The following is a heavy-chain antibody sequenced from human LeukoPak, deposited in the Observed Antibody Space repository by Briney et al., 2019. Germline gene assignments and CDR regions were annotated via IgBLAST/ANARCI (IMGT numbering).Heavy chain of an antibody. CDR1: GFTFSRYW. Sequence: SGGSLRLSCAASGFTFSRYWRHWVRQAPGKGLVGVSCIKSDGSSTSIADSAKGRFTISRDNAKNTVYLQMKSLRAEDTAVYYCVRDNRSYNFDYWGQGTLVTVSS. V-gene: IGHV3-74*01. CDR2: IKSDGSST. D-gene: IGHD1-26*01. CDR3: VRDNRSYNFDY. J-gene: IGHJ4*02.